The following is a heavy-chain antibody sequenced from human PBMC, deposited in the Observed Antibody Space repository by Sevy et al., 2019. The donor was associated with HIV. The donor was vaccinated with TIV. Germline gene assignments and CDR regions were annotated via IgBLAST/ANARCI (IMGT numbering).Heavy chain of an antibody. CDR2: IYYSGAT. D-gene: IGHD5-18*01. J-gene: IGHJ4*02. Sequence: SETLSLTCTVSGGSISSYYWNWIRQAPGKGLEWIGYIYYSGATNHNPSLKTRATITVDTSNNQFSLMLTSVIAADTAVYFCARVIYSYGYGREFDYWGQGTLVTVSS. V-gene: IGHV4-59*01. CDR3: ARVIYSYGYGREFDY. CDR1: GGSISSYY.